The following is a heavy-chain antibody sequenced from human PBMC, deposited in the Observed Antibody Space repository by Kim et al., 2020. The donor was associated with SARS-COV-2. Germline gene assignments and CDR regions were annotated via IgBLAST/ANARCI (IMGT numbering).Heavy chain of an antibody. CDR3: ATATRYGDYMGY. D-gene: IGHD4-17*01. J-gene: IGHJ4*02. V-gene: IGHV3-21*01. Sequence: YYADSVKGRFTNSRDNAKNSLYLQMNSLRAEDTAVYYCATATRYGDYMGYWGQGTLVTVSS.